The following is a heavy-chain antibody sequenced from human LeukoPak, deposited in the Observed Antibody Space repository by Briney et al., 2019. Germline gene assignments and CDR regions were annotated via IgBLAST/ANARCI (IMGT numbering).Heavy chain of an antibody. J-gene: IGHJ6*03. D-gene: IGHD3-16*01. CDR3: ARVTGAPIGDRDYHYYYYMDV. CDR1: GGSISSYY. V-gene: IGHV4-4*07. CDR2: IYTSGST. Sequence: PSETLSLTCTVSGGSISSYYWSWIRQPAGKGLEWIGRIYTSGSTNYNPSLKSRVTMSVDTSKNQFSLKLSSVTAADTAVYYCARVTGAPIGDRDYHYYYYMDVWGKGTTVTVSS.